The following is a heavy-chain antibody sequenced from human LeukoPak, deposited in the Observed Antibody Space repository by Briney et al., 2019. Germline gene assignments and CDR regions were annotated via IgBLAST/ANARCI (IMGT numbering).Heavy chain of an antibody. D-gene: IGHD3-22*01. J-gene: IGHJ4*02. CDR1: GYTFTGYY. V-gene: IGHV1-2*02. CDR3: ARARDYYDSSGYSN. Sequence: ASVKVSCKASGYTFTGYYMHWVRQAPGQGLEWMGWINPNSGGTNYAQKFQGRVTMTRDTSISTAYMELRSLRSDDTAVYYCARARDYYDSSGYSNWGQGTLVTVSS. CDR2: INPNSGGT.